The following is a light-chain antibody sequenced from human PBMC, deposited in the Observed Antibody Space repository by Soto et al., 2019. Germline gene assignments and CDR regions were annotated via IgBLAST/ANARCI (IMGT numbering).Light chain of an antibody. V-gene: IGLV1-47*02. CDR3: AAWDDSLSAHYV. J-gene: IGLJ1*01. CDR1: SSNIGSNS. Sequence: QSVLTQPPSVSGTPGQRVTISCSGSSSNIGSNSVYWYQQLPGTAPKLLIYSDNQRPSGVPDRFSGSKSGTSAFLAISGLRSEDEADYYCAAWDDSLSAHYVFGTGTKVTVL. CDR2: SDN.